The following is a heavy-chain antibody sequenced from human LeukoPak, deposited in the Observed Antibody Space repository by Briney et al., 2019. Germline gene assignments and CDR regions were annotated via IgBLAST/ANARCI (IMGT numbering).Heavy chain of an antibody. Sequence: SETLSLTCTVSGGSISSYYWSWIRQPAGKGLEWIGRIYTSGSTNYNPSLKSRVTMSVNTSKNQFSLKLSSVTAADTAVYYCARELKVAGAFDIWGQGTMVTVSS. D-gene: IGHD2-15*01. J-gene: IGHJ3*02. CDR3: ARELKVAGAFDI. CDR2: IYTSGST. CDR1: GGSISSYY. V-gene: IGHV4-4*07.